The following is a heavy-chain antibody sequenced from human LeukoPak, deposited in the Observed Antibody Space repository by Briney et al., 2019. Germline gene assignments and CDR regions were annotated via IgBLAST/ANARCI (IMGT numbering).Heavy chain of an antibody. CDR3: ARVEYCTKGVSINFDL. CDR2: INPNSGGT. CDR1: GYTFTGPY. Sequence: ASVKVSCKASGYTFTGPYIHWMRQAPGQGLEWMGWINPNSGGTKYAQKFQGRVTVTRDTSTSTAYMELSGLRADDTAAYYCARVEYCTKGVSINFDLGGLGTLVTVSS. D-gene: IGHD2-8*01. V-gene: IGHV1-2*02. J-gene: IGHJ4*01.